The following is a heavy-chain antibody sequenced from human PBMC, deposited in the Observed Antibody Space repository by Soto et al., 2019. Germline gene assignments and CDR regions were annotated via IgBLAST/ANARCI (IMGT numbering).Heavy chain of an antibody. J-gene: IGHJ1*01. CDR2: INAGNGNT. CDR3: ARDPDSSSSLYFQH. V-gene: IGHV1-3*01. CDR1: GYTFTSYA. D-gene: IGHD6-6*01. Sequence: GASVKVSCKASGYTFTSYAMHWVRKAPGQRLEWMGWINAGNGNTKYSQKFQGRVTITRDTSASTAYMELSSLRSEDTAVYYCARDPDSSSSLYFQHWGQGTLVTVSS.